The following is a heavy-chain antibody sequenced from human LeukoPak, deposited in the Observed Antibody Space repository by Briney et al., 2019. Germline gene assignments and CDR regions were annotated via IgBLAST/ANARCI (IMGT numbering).Heavy chain of an antibody. CDR2: IYYAGTT. CDR1: GGSISGYY. Sequence: SETLSLTCTVSGGSISGYYWSWIRQPPGKGPEWIGYIYYAGTTNNNPSLKSRLTISVDTSKNQFSLKLTSVTAADTAVYFCARHPPVPVFQNGMDVWGQGTTVTVSS. V-gene: IGHV4-59*08. CDR3: ARHPPVPVFQNGMDV. D-gene: IGHD2-2*01. J-gene: IGHJ6*02.